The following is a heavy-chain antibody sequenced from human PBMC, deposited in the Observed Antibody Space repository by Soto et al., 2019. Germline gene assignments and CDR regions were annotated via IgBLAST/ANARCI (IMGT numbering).Heavy chain of an antibody. D-gene: IGHD5-12*01. V-gene: IGHV4-59*01. CDR1: NDSIRRYY. CDR3: ASSELATLRDTEYFHH. CDR2: AFHTGGT. J-gene: IGHJ1*01. Sequence: QVQLQESGPGLVKPSETLSLTCTVSNDSIRRYYWSWIRQPPGRGLEWIGYAFHTGGTNYNPSLQSRVTISVDSSKSQFALKLTSVTAADTAVYFCASSELATLRDTEYFHHWGQGTLVTVSS.